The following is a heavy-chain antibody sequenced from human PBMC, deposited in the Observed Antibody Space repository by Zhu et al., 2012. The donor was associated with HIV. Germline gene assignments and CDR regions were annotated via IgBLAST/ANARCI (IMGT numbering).Heavy chain of an antibody. V-gene: IGHV3-23*01. D-gene: IGHD2-21*02. J-gene: IGHJ3*02. CDR2: ISGSGGKT. CDR1: GFTFSTYS. Sequence: EVRLLESGGDLVQPGGSLRLSCAASGFTFSTYSMSWARQAPGKGLEWVSIISGSGGKTDYADSVEGRFTISRDNSNNILYLQMNDLRAEDTALYYCAKALHLVVESALPRDAFDIWGQGTVVTVSS. CDR3: AKALHLVVESALPRDAFDI.